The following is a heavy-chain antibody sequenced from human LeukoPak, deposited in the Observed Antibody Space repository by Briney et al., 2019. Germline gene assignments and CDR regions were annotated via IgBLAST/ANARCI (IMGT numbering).Heavy chain of an antibody. J-gene: IGHJ4*02. Sequence: GGSLRLSCAASGFTLDSHVMHWVRQAPGKGLEWVAVISYDGSNKYYADSVRGRFTISRDNSKNTLYLQMDSLRAEDTAVYYCARDYDIFTGYSNGYYFDYWGQGTLVPVSS. CDR2: ISYDGSNK. CDR1: GFTLDSHV. D-gene: IGHD3-9*01. V-gene: IGHV3-30*03. CDR3: ARDYDIFTGYSNGYYFDY.